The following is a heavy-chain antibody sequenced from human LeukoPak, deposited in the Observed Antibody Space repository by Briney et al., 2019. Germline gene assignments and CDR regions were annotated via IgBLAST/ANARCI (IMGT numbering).Heavy chain of an antibody. Sequence: PGGSLRLSCAASGFTVSSNYMSWVRQAPGKGLEWVSVIYSGGSTYYADSVKGRFTISRDNSKNTLYLQMNSLRAEDTAVYYCAREQHYYGSGSYFSWNTGIGEYYFDYWGQGTLVTVSS. CDR1: GFTVSSNY. CDR2: IYSGGST. D-gene: IGHD3-10*01. V-gene: IGHV3-53*01. CDR3: AREQHYYGSGSYFSWNTGIGEYYFDY. J-gene: IGHJ4*02.